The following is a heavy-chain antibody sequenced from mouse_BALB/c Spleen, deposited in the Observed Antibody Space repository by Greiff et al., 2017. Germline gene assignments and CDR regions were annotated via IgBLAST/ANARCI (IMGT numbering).Heavy chain of an antibody. V-gene: IGHV1S22*01. J-gene: IGHJ4*01. Sequence: LQQPGSELVRPGASVKLSCKASGYTFTSYWMHWVKQRPGQGLEWIGNIYPGSGSTNYDEKFKSKATLTVDTSSNTAYMQLSSLTSEDSAVYYCARRGKWGKNYAMDYWGQGTSVTVSS. CDR1: GYTFTSYW. CDR2: IYPGSGST. CDR3: ARRGKWGKNYAMDY. D-gene: IGHD2-1*01.